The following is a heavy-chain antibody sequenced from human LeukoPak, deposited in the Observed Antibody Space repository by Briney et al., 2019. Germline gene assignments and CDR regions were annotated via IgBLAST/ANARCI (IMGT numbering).Heavy chain of an antibody. V-gene: IGHV4-39*01. Sequence: ETLSLTCTVSGGSTSSSSYYWGWIRQPPGKGLEWIGSIYYSGSTYYNPSLKSRVTISVDTSKNQFSLKLSSVTAADTAVYYCARRAVAGTGAFDIWGQGTMVTVSS. CDR3: ARRAVAGTGAFDI. J-gene: IGHJ3*02. D-gene: IGHD6-19*01. CDR1: GGSTSSSSYY. CDR2: IYYSGST.